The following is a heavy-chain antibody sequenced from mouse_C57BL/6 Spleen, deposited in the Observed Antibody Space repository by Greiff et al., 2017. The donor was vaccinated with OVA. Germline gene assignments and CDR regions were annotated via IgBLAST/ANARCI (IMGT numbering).Heavy chain of an antibody. J-gene: IGHJ3*01. Sequence: DVQLQQSGPELVKPGASVKISCKASGYTFTDYYMNWVKQSHGKSLEWIGDINPNNGGTSYNQKFKGKATLTVDKSSSTAYMELRSLTSEDSAVYYCARSLGGIYYDYDWGQGTLVTVSA. D-gene: IGHD2-4*01. V-gene: IGHV1-26*01. CDR2: INPNNGGT. CDR3: ARSLGGIYYDYD. CDR1: GYTFTDYY.